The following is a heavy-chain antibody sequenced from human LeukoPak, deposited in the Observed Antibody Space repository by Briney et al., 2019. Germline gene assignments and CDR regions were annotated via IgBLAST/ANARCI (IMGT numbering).Heavy chain of an antibody. J-gene: IGHJ4*02. CDR2: INPNSGGT. CDR1: GYTFTCYY. Sequence: GASVKVSCKASGYTFTCYYMHWVRQAPGQGLEWMGWINPNSGGTNYAQKFQGRVTMTRDTSISTAYMELSRLRSDDTAVYYCARGGSCSSTSCYAVGGYWGQGTLVTVSS. CDR3: ARGGSCSSTSCYAVGGY. V-gene: IGHV1-2*02. D-gene: IGHD2-2*01.